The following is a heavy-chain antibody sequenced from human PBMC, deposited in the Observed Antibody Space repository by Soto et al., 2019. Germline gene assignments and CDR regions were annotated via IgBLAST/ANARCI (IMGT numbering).Heavy chain of an antibody. CDR2: IIPIFGTA. CDR1: GGTFSSYA. D-gene: IGHD5-18*01. CDR3: ARDRGYSYGPAQNDYYYYGRDV. V-gene: IGHV1-69*13. Sequence: SVKVSCKASGGTFSSYAISWVRQAPGQGLEWMGGIIPIFGTANYAQKFQGRVTITADESTSTAYMELSSLRSEDTAVYYCARDRGYSYGPAQNDYYYYGRDVWGQGTTGRVS. J-gene: IGHJ6*02.